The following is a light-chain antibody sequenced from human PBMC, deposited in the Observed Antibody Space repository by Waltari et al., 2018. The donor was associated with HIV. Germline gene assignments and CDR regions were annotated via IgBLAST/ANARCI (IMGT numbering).Light chain of an antibody. CDR2: EDN. V-gene: IGLV6-57*01. J-gene: IGLJ3*02. CDR1: SGSIASNP. CDR3: QSYDSSNWV. Sequence: NFMLTQPHSVSESPGKTVTISCTRSSGSIASNPLQCYQQRPGSSPTTVIYEDNQRPSGVPDRFSGSIDSSSNSASLTISGLKTEDEADYYCQSYDSSNWVFGGGTKLTVL.